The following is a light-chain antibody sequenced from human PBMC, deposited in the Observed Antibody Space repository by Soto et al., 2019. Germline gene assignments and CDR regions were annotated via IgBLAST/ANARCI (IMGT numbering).Light chain of an antibody. J-gene: IGKJ3*01. CDR1: QSVSSN. CDR2: DAS. Sequence: EIVMTQSPAAVSVSPGERATLSCRASQSVSSNLAWYQQKPGQAPRLLIYDASNRATGIPARFSGSGSGTDFTLTISSLEPEDFAVYYCQRRSNWPKTFGPGTKVDI. V-gene: IGKV3-11*01. CDR3: QRRSNWPKT.